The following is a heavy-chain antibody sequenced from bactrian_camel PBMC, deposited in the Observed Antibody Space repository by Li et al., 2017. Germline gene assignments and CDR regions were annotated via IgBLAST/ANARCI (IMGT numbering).Heavy chain of an antibody. J-gene: IGHJ4*01. CDR2: ISTLSRT. D-gene: IGHD4*01. CDR1: TVTAC. V-gene: IGHV3S53*01. CDR3: ASGPRGYYSDDDAPEDY. Sequence: VQLVESGGRLVQPGGSLRLSCAASTVTACMGWFRQAPGKEREGIAAISTLSRTYYADSLAGRFTISKDKTQDTAYLQMNSLKPEDTAVYYCASGPRGYYSDDDAPEDYWGQGTQVTVS.